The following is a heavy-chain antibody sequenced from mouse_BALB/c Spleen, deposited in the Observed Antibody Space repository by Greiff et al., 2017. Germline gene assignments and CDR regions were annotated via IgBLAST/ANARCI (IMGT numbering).Heavy chain of an antibody. J-gene: IGHJ1*01. V-gene: IGHV1-14*01. D-gene: IGHD4-1*01. Sequence: VQLQQSGPELVKPGASVKMSCKASGYTFTSYVMRWVKQKPGQGLEWIGYINPYNDGTKYNEKFKGKATLTSDKSSSTAYMELSSLTSEDSAVYYCARGRTGIGRGYFDVWGAGTTVTVSS. CDR1: GYTFTSYV. CDR2: INPYNDGT. CDR3: ARGRTGIGRGYFDV.